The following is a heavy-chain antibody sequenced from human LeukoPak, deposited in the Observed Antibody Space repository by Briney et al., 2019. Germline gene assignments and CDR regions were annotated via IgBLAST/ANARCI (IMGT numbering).Heavy chain of an antibody. J-gene: IGHJ4*02. CDR2: IRSKANSYAT. CDR1: GFTFSGSA. V-gene: IGHV3-73*01. D-gene: IGHD3-22*01. Sequence: GGSLRLSCAASGFTFSGSAMHGVRQASGKGLEWVGRIRSKANSYATAYAASVKGRFTISRDDSKNTAYLQMNSLKTEDTAVYYCTSRPLNYYDRSGYYGIDYWGQGTLVTVSS. CDR3: TSRPLNYYDRSGYYGIDY.